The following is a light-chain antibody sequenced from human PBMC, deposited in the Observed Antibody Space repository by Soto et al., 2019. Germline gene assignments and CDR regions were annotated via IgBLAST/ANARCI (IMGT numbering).Light chain of an antibody. V-gene: IGLV1-44*01. Sequence: QSVLTQPPSASGTPGQRVTISCSGSSSNIGSNTVNWYQQLPGTAPKLLIYSNNQRPSGVPDRFSGSKSGTSASLAISRLKSEDETDYYCAAWDDSLNGYVFGTGTKLTVL. CDR1: SSNIGSNT. CDR3: AAWDDSLNGYV. CDR2: SNN. J-gene: IGLJ1*01.